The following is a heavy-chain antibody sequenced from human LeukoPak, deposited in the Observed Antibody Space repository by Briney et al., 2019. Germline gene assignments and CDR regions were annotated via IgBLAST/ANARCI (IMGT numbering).Heavy chain of an antibody. V-gene: IGHV3-7*01. J-gene: IGHJ4*02. Sequence: PGGSLRLSCTASGFIFNDFWMSWVRQAPGEGLEWVANIRQDGGAKNYVDSVKGQFTISRDDAKKSLYLQMNSLRAEDTAVYYCAPPQIAVTGKWGQGTLVTVSS. CDR1: GFIFNDFW. CDR2: IRQDGGAK. CDR3: APPQIAVTGK. D-gene: IGHD6-19*01.